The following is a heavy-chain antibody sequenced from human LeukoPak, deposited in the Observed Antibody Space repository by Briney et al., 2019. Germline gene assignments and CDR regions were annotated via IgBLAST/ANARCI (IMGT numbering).Heavy chain of an antibody. CDR2: ISGSGGST. Sequence: GGSLRLSCAASGFTFGNTWMSWVRQAPGKGLEWVSAISGSGGSTYYADSVKGRFTISRDNSKNTLYLQMNSLRAEDTAVYYCAKDLRYYDSSGYFYWGQGTLVTVSS. CDR1: GFTFGNTW. V-gene: IGHV3-23*01. CDR3: AKDLRYYDSSGYFY. J-gene: IGHJ4*02. D-gene: IGHD3-22*01.